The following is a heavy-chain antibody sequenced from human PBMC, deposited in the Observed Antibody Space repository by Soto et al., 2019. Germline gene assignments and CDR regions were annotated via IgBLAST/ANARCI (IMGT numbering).Heavy chain of an antibody. CDR3: ARGGRIRASGWFDY. V-gene: IGHV3-7*01. J-gene: IGHJ4*02. CDR2: IQQDGSEK. Sequence: EVQLVESGGGLVQPGGSLRLSCAASRFTFSTYWMSWVRQAPGKGLEWVANIQQDGSEKYYVDYVKGRFTISRDNANNSLYLQMNSLRDEDTAVYYCARGGRIRASGWFDYWGQGTLVTVSS. D-gene: IGHD6-19*01. CDR1: RFTFSTYW.